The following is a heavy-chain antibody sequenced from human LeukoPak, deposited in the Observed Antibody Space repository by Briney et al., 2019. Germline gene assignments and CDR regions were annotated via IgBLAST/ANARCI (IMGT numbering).Heavy chain of an antibody. J-gene: IGHJ4*02. CDR2: INSDGSST. CDR1: GFTFSSYW. CDR3: ARYGDGYDFDY. V-gene: IGHV3-74*01. D-gene: IGHD5-24*01. Sequence: GGSLRLSCAASGFTFSSYWMHWVRRAPGKGLVWVSRINSDGSSTSYADSVKGRFTISRDNAKNTLYLQMNSLRAEDTAVYYCARYGDGYDFDYWGQGTLVTVSS.